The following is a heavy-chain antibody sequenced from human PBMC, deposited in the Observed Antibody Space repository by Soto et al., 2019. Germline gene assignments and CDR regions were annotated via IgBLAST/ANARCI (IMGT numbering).Heavy chain of an antibody. CDR1: SGSISTYY. CDR3: GGAPNWAFFDF. D-gene: IGHD3-16*01. J-gene: IGHJ4*02. Sequence: NPSETLSLTCTVSSGSISTYYWSWIRQPPGKGLEWIGYIYYTGSTNYNPSLKTRVAISMDTSKNQFSLNLSSVTAADTAVYYCGGAPNWAFFDFGGRGPLVTVSS. CDR2: IYYTGST. V-gene: IGHV4-59*01.